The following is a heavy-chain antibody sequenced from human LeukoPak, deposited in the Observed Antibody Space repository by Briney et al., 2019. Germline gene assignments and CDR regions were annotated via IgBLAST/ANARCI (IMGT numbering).Heavy chain of an antibody. J-gene: IGHJ5*02. CDR1: GGSPNGYY. Sequence: PSETLSLTCAVYGGSPNGYYWSWIRQPPGKRPEWIGEIDHSGSTQYNPSLKSRVTISLDTSKKQFSLKLTSLTAADTAFYYCARYGMAAEGIWWFDPWGQGTLVTVSS. V-gene: IGHV4-34*01. D-gene: IGHD6-13*01. CDR2: IDHSGST. CDR3: ARYGMAAEGIWWFDP.